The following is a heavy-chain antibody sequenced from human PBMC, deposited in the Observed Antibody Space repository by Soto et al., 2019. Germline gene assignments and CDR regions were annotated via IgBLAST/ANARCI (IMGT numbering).Heavy chain of an antibody. CDR3: ARDTQQDSNGYYLEWFDP. Sequence: QVQLVQSGAEVKKAGASVKVSCKASGYTFYRYGITWVRQAPGQGLEWMGWNNPSTDNTNYAQKFRGRVTMTTDASTSTAHMERRSLKSDDTAVYYCARDTQQDSNGYYLEWFDPWGQGTLVTVSS. CDR2: NNPSTDNT. D-gene: IGHD3-22*01. J-gene: IGHJ5*02. CDR1: GYTFYRYG. V-gene: IGHV1-18*01.